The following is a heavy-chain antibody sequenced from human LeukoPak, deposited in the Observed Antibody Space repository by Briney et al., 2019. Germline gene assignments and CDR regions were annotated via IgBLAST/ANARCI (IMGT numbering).Heavy chain of an antibody. Sequence: GGSLRLSCAASGFTISSYAMSWVRQAPGKGLEWVSAISGSGGSTYYADSVKGRFTISRDNSKNTLYLQMNSLRAEDTAVYYCAKDQNDATLPALEWGQGTLVTVSS. CDR1: GFTISSYA. J-gene: IGHJ4*02. V-gene: IGHV3-23*01. D-gene: IGHD4/OR15-4a*01. CDR2: ISGSGGST. CDR3: AKDQNDATLPALE.